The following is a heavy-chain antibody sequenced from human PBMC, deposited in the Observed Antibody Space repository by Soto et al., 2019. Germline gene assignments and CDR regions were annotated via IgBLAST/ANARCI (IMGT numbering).Heavy chain of an antibody. CDR3: LKYTATEDLGES. Sequence: EVQLLESGGDVVLPGGSLRLSCAASGFTFSSYAMGWVRQAPGKGLEWVAGVSRAGTYTFYADSVRCRFSISRDNSRDKVDLYMNALRGDETAVYFCLKYTATEDLGESCGQGTLVSVSS. J-gene: IGHJ5*02. CDR1: GFTFSSYA. CDR2: VSRAGTYT. D-gene: IGHD3-16*01. V-gene: IGHV3-23*01.